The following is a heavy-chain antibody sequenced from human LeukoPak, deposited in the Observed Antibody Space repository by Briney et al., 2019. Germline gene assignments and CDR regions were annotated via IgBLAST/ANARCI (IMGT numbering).Heavy chain of an antibody. D-gene: IGHD3-22*01. CDR3: AKPLDSSGYSFDY. Sequence: GGSLRFSCAASGFTFSSYAMSWVRQAPGKGLEWVSAISGSGGSTYYADSVKGRFTIFRDNSKNTLYLQMNSLRAEDTAVYYCAKPLDSSGYSFDYWGQGTLVTVSS. J-gene: IGHJ4*02. V-gene: IGHV3-23*01. CDR2: ISGSGGST. CDR1: GFTFSSYA.